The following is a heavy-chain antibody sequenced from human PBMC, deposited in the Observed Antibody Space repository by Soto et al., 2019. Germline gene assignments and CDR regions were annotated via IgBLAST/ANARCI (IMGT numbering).Heavy chain of an antibody. Sequence: SETLCLTCTFSVGSISIGDYYWSWVRQPRGKGLEWIGYIYYSGSTYYNPSLKSRVTISVDTSKNQFSLKLSSVTAADTAVYYCARSAYGSGKLSWFDPWGQGTMVTVSS. V-gene: IGHV4-30-4*01. CDR3: ARSAYGSGKLSWFDP. CDR1: VGSISIGDYY. CDR2: IYYSGST. D-gene: IGHD3-10*01. J-gene: IGHJ5*02.